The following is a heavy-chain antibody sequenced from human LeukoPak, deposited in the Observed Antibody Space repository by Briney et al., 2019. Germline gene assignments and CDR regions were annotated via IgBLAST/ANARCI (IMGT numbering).Heavy chain of an antibody. CDR2: IIPHSGGT. Sequence: GASVKVACTTAGYTFSDYYIHWVRQAPAQGLEWMGYIIPHSGGTTYAQKFQGRVTMTRDTSISAAYLDPSGLRSDDTAMYYCSTEDKYCTTSTCGDFWGQGTLVTVSS. CDR3: STEDKYCTTSTCGDF. CDR1: GYTFSDYY. V-gene: IGHV1-2*02. J-gene: IGHJ4*02. D-gene: IGHD2/OR15-2a*01.